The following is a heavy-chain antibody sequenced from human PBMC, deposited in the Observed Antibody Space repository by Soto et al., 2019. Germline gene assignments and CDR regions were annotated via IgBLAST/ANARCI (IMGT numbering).Heavy chain of an antibody. Sequence: PSETLSLTCTVSGGSISSYYWSWIRQPPGKGLEWIGYIYYSGSTNYNPSLKSRVTISVDTSKNQFSLKLSSVTAADTAVYYCARVTWIQSYSYYYGMDVWGQGTTVTVSS. J-gene: IGHJ6*02. V-gene: IGHV4-59*01. CDR3: ARVTWIQSYSYYYGMDV. CDR1: GGSISSYY. D-gene: IGHD5-18*01. CDR2: IYYSGST.